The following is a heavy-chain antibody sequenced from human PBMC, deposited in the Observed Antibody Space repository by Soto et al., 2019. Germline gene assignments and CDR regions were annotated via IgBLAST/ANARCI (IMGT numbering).Heavy chain of an antibody. D-gene: IGHD1-26*01. CDR2: ISYSGNT. CDR1: GGSISSDY. J-gene: IGHJ4*02. CDR3: ARVLSGSSLFDY. V-gene: IGHV4-59*01. Sequence: SETLSLTCTVSGGSISSDYWSWIRQPPGKGLEWIGYISYSGNTNYNPSLKSLVTISVDTSEKQFSLKLRSVTAADTAVYYCARVLSGSSLFDYWGQGMLVTVSS.